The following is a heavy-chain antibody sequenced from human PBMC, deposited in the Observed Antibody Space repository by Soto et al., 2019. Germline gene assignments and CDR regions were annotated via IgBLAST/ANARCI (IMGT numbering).Heavy chain of an antibody. CDR3: ARGGGDGYKVGPFDY. CDR2: ISYDGSNK. V-gene: IGHV3-30-3*01. Sequence: ESGGGVVQPGRSLRLSCAASGFTFSSYAMHWVRQAPGTGLEWVAVISYDGSNKYYADSVKGRFTISRDNSKNTLYLQMNSLRAEDTAVYYCARGGGDGYKVGPFDYWGQGTLVTVSS. CDR1: GFTFSSYA. D-gene: IGHD2-21*01. J-gene: IGHJ4*02.